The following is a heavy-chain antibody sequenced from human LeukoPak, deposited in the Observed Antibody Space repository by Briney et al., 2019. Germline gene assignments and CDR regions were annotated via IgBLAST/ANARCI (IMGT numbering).Heavy chain of an antibody. CDR1: GFTFSSYA. J-gene: IGHJ4*02. CDR2: ISGSGGST. Sequence: GGSLRLSCAASGFTFSSYAMSWVRQAPGKGLEWVSAISGSGGSTYYADSVKGRFTISRDNSKNTLYLQMNSLRAEDTAVYYCASLVVVITRFDYWGQGTLVTVSS. V-gene: IGHV3-23*01. CDR3: ASLVVVITRFDY. D-gene: IGHD3-22*01.